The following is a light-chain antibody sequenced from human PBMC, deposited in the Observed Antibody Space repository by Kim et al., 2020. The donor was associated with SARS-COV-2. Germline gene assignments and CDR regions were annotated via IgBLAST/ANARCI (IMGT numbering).Light chain of an antibody. CDR3: SSYRNTNTWV. J-gene: IGLJ3*02. Sequence: QSVLTQPASVSGSPGQSITISCTGTSSDVGGYNCVSWYQQHPGKAPKLMIYDVNKWPSGVSNRFSGSKSGNTASLTISGLQAEDEAEYYCSSYRNTNTWVFGGGTQLTVL. CDR2: DVN. CDR1: SSDVGGYNC. V-gene: IGLV2-14*01.